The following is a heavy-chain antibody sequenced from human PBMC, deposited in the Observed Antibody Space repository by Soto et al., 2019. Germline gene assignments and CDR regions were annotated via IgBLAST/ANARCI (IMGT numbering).Heavy chain of an antibody. CDR1: GYFISSSHW. V-gene: IGHV4-28*05. Sequence: QVQVQESGPGLVKASDTLSLTCRVSGYFISSSHWWGWIRQPPGKGLEWIGHINYSGSFYHDPSLKSRVTMSLATSKHQSSLRLSSVTAVDTAVYYCARIATTTLGGPIDYWGRGTLVTVSS. CDR2: INYSGSF. CDR3: ARIATTTLGGPIDY. D-gene: IGHD4-4*01. J-gene: IGHJ4*02.